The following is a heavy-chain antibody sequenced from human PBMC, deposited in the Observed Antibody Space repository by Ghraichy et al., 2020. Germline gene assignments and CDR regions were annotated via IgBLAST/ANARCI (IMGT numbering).Heavy chain of an antibody. CDR2: INPNSGGT. Sequence: ASVKVSCKASGYTFTGYYMHWVRQAPGQGLEWMGWINPNSGGTNYAQKFQGRVTMTRDTSISTAYMELSRLRSDDTAVYYCARGPFFYDSSGYYCLDPWGQGTLVTVSS. V-gene: IGHV1-2*02. J-gene: IGHJ5*02. CDR1: GYTFTGYY. CDR3: ARGPFFYDSSGYYCLDP. D-gene: IGHD3-22*01.